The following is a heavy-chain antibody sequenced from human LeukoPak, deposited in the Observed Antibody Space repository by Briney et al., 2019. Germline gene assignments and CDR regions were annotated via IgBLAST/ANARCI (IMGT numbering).Heavy chain of an antibody. D-gene: IGHD5-18*01. CDR1: GFTFSSYG. CDR2: IRYDGSNK. V-gene: IGHV3-30*02. CDR3: AKAGTLDTAKMHFDY. J-gene: IGHJ4*02. Sequence: PGGSLRLSCAASGFTFSSYGMHWVRQAPGKGLEWVAFIRYDGSNKYYADSVKGRFTISRDNSKNTLYLQMNSLRAEDTAVYYCAKAGTLDTAKMHFDYWGQGTLVTVSS.